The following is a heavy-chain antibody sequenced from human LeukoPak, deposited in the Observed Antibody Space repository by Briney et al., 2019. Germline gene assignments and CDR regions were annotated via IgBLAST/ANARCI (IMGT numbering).Heavy chain of an antibody. V-gene: IGHV1-2*02. Sequence: ASVKVSCKTSGYTFTDYYIHWVRQAPGQGLEWMGWINPDSGYTNYAQKFQGRVTMTRDTSINTAYMELSRLRSDDTAVYYCARDPLGYGSGSHFDYWGQGTLVTVSS. CDR3: ARDPLGYGSGSHFDY. CDR2: INPDSGYT. CDR1: GYTFTDYY. D-gene: IGHD3-10*01. J-gene: IGHJ4*02.